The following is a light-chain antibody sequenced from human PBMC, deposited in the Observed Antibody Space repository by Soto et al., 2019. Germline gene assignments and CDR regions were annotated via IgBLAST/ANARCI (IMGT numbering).Light chain of an antibody. V-gene: IGLV2-23*01. CDR1: SSDVGSYKF. CDR3: CSYAGSTSSVV. J-gene: IGLJ2*01. CDR2: EGS. Sequence: QSALTQPASVSGSPGQSITMSCTGTSSDVGSYKFVSWYQQHPGKAPKLMIYEGSKRPSGVSNRFSGSKSGNTASLTVSGLQTEDEADYYCCSYAGSTSSVVFGGGTKLTVL.